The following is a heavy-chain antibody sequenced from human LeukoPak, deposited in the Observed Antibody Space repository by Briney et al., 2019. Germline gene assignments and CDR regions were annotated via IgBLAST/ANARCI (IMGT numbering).Heavy chain of an antibody. J-gene: IGHJ4*02. CDR3: ATYRQVLLPFES. CDR2: ISGSGGST. V-gene: IGHV3-23*01. Sequence: GGSLRLSCAASGFTFSSYGMSWVRQAPGKGLEWVSAISGSGGSTYYADSVRGRFTISRDNSKSTLSLQMNSLRVEDTAIYYCATYRQVLLPFESWGQGTLVTVSS. D-gene: IGHD2-8*02. CDR1: GFTFSSYG.